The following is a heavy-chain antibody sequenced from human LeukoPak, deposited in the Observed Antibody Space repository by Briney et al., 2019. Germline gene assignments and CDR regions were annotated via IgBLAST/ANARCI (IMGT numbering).Heavy chain of an antibody. CDR2: INPNSGVT. J-gene: IGHJ4*02. V-gene: IGHV1-2*02. CDR3: ARDYRPSYCSGGSCPYYYFDY. Sequence: ASVKVSCKASGYTFTAYYMHWVRQAPGQGLEWMGWINPNSGVTNYAQKFQGRVSMTRDTSISTAYMELSSLTSDDTAVYYCARDYRPSYCSGGSCPYYYFDYWGQGTLVTVSS. D-gene: IGHD2-15*01. CDR1: GYTFTAYY.